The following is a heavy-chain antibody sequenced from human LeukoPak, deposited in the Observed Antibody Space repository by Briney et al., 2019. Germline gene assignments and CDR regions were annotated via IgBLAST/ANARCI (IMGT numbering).Heavy chain of an antibody. CDR1: GFTFSDYY. V-gene: IGHV3-11*01. D-gene: IGHD2-2*01. CDR2: ISSSGSTI. Sequence: PGGSLRLSCAASGFTFSDYYMSWIRQAPGKGLGWVSYISSSGSTIYYADSVKGRFTISRDNAKNSLYLQMNSLRAEDTAVYYCARDRVPAATHWYFDLWGRGTLVTVSS. CDR3: ARDRVPAATHWYFDL. J-gene: IGHJ2*01.